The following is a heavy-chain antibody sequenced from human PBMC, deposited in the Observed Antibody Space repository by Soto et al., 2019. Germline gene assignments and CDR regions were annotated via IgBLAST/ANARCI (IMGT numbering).Heavy chain of an antibody. Sequence: QVKLVKSGAEVKKPGASVKFSCKASGYTFTSYAMHWLRQAPGQRLEWMGWINGGNGNTKYSQKFQGRVTITRDTSASTDYMELISLRSEDTAVYYCARNHDYRNVPEYWGQGTLVTVSS. J-gene: IGHJ4*02. CDR1: GYTFTSYA. D-gene: IGHD4-4*01. CDR3: ARNHDYRNVPEY. V-gene: IGHV1-3*01. CDR2: INGGNGNT.